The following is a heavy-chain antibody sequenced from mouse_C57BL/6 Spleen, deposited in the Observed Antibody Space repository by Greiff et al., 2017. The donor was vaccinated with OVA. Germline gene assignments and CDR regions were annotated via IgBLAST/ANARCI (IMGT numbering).Heavy chain of an antibody. J-gene: IGHJ1*03. CDR2: FHPYNDDT. CDR1: GYTFTTYP. V-gene: IGHV1-47*01. Sequence: LVESGAELVKPGASVKMSCKASGYTFTTYPIEWMKQNHGKSLEWIGNFHPYNDDTKYNEKFKGKATLTVEKSSSTVYLELSRLTSDDSAVYYCARRDYDYWYFDVWGTGTTVTVSS. CDR3: ARRDYDYWYFDV. D-gene: IGHD2-4*01.